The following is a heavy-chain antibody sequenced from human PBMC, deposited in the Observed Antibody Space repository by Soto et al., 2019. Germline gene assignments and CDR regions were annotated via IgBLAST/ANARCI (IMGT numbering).Heavy chain of an antibody. CDR1: GYTFIRYG. V-gene: IGHV1-18*01. D-gene: IGHD3-16*01. J-gene: IGHJ6*02. CDR2: ISPYNDQT. CDR3: ARGGYYDNVWGKLSHYGLDV. Sequence: QVQLVQSASEVMKPGASVKVSCKASGYTFIRYGITWVRQAPGQRLEWMGWISPYNDQTIYAQKLQGRVTKTADTSTRTVSMQLMRLTSDYTAVYYCARGGYYDNVWGKLSHYGLDVWGQGTSVTVSS.